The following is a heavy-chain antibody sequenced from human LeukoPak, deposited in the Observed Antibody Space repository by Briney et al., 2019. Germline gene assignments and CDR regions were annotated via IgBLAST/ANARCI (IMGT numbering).Heavy chain of an antibody. V-gene: IGHV4-61*02. D-gene: IGHD4-17*01. CDR3: AREGVSGSDYGPYYYYYYMDV. CDR1: GGSISSGSYY. Sequence: SETLSLTCTVSGGSISSGSYYWSWIRQPAGKGLEWIGRIYTSGSTNYNPSLKSRVTISVDTSKNQFSLKLSSVTAADTAVYYCAREGVSGSDYGPYYYYYYMDVWGKGTTVTISS. CDR2: IYTSGST. J-gene: IGHJ6*03.